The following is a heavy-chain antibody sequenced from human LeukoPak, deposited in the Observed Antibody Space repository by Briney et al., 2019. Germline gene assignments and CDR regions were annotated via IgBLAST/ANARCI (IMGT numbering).Heavy chain of an antibody. CDR3: ARSPGDFWSGYYMANYFDY. CDR2: INPNSGGT. CDR1: GYTFTGYY. D-gene: IGHD3-3*01. J-gene: IGHJ4*02. Sequence: ASVKVSCKASGYTFTGYYMHWVRQAPGQGLDWMGWINPNSGGTNYAQKFQGRVTMTRDTSISTVYMELSRLRSDDTAVYYCARSPGDFWSGYYMANYFDYWGQGTLVTVSS. V-gene: IGHV1-2*02.